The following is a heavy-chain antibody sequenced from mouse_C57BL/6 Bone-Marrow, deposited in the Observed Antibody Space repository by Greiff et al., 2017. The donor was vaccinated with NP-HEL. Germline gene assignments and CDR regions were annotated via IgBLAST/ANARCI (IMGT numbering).Heavy chain of an antibody. CDR1: GYTFTSYG. CDR3: ARSAYYYGSKGDY. Sequence: QVQLKQSGAELARPGASVKLSCEASGYTFTSYGISWVKQRTGQGLEWIGEIYPRSGNTYYNEKFKGKATLTADKSSSTAYMELRSLTSEDSAVYFCARSAYYYGSKGDYWGQGTTLTVSS. D-gene: IGHD1-1*01. J-gene: IGHJ2*01. CDR2: IYPRSGNT. V-gene: IGHV1-81*01.